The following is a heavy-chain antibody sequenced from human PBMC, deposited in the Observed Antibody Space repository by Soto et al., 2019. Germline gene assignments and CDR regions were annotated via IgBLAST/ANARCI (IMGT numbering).Heavy chain of an antibody. J-gene: IGHJ5*02. Sequence: GESLKISCKGSGYSFTTYWISWVRQMPGKGPEWMGRIAPSDSYTNYSPSFQGHVTISADKSISTAYLQWSSLKASDTAMYYCARAPIFGVVIIGQKSGLFDPWGQGTLVTVSS. D-gene: IGHD3-3*01. CDR1: GYSFTTYW. CDR2: IAPSDSYT. V-gene: IGHV5-10-1*01. CDR3: ARAPIFGVVIIGQKSGLFDP.